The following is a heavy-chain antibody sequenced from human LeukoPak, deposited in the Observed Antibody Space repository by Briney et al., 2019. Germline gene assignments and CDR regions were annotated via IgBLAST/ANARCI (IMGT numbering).Heavy chain of an antibody. Sequence: PGGSLRLSCAASGFTFSSYAMTWVRQAPGKGLEWVSTILPGGGDTYYADSVKGRFTISRDTSKNTLYLQMNSLREEDTAVYYCATVTLGYWGQGTLVAVSS. D-gene: IGHD4-17*01. CDR3: ATVTLGY. CDR1: GFTFSSYA. V-gene: IGHV3-23*01. CDR2: ILPGGGDT. J-gene: IGHJ4*02.